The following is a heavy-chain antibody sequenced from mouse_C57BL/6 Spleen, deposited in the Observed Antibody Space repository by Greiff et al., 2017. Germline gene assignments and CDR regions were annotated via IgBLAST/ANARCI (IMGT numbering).Heavy chain of an antibody. Sequence: EVKLQESGGGLVKPGGSLKLSCAASGFTFSDYGMHWVRQAPEKGLEWVAYISSGSSTIYYADTVKGRFTIARDNAKNTLFLQMTRLRSEDTAMYYCARSDYGFAYWGQGTLVTVSA. CDR2: ISSGSSTI. V-gene: IGHV5-17*01. CDR1: GFTFSDYG. D-gene: IGHD2-13*01. J-gene: IGHJ3*01. CDR3: ARSDYGFAY.